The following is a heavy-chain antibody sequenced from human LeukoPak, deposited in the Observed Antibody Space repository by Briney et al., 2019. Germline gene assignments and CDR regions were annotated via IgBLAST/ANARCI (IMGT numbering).Heavy chain of an antibody. CDR2: IRSKANSYAT. CDR3: AKDHVSSSWYWFDP. CDR1: GFTFSGSA. J-gene: IGHJ5*02. V-gene: IGHV3-73*01. D-gene: IGHD6-13*01. Sequence: GGSLRLSCAASGFTFSGSAMHWVRQASGKGLEWVGRIRSKANSYATAYAASVKGRFTISRDDSKNTAYLQMNSLRAEDTAVYYCAKDHVSSSWYWFDPWGQGTLVTVSS.